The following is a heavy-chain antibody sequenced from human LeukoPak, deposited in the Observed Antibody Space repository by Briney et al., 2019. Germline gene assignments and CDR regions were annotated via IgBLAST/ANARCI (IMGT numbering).Heavy chain of an antibody. V-gene: IGHV3-30-3*02. CDR3: ARSIVGATHDAFDI. J-gene: IGHJ3*02. CDR2: ISYDGSNK. CDR1: GFTFSSYA. Sequence: SGGSLRLSCAASGFTFSSYAMHWVRQAPGKGLEWVAVISYDGSNKYYADSVKGRFTISRDNSKNTLYLQMNSLRAEDTAVYYCARSIVGATHDAFDIWGQGTMVTVSS. D-gene: IGHD1-26*01.